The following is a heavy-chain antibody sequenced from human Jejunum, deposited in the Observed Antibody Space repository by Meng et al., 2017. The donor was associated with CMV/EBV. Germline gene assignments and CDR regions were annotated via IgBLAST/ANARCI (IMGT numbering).Heavy chain of an antibody. Sequence: GYSFTGYYIHWVRQAPGQGLEWMGWINPNSGGTKYAQKFQGRVTMTRDTSISTAYMEVSRLRSDDTAVYYCTRELTRASGNWFDPWGQGSLVTVSS. CDR3: TRELTRASGNWFDP. D-gene: IGHD3-10*01. CDR2: INPNSGGT. V-gene: IGHV1-2*02. J-gene: IGHJ5*02. CDR1: GYSFTGYY.